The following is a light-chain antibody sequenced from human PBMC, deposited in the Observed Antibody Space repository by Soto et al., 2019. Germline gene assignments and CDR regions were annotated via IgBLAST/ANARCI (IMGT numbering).Light chain of an antibody. CDR2: GAF. V-gene: IGKV3-11*01. CDR3: QQRSIWPPVT. Sequence: VLRKSEATMSLSPGERDSLSCRASQSVTNYLALYQQKPGQPPRLLIYGAFNRAAGIPARFSVSGSGTGFALTISSLEPEDSAVYYCQQRSIWPPVTVGQGTRLEIK. CDR1: QSVTNY. J-gene: IGKJ5*01.